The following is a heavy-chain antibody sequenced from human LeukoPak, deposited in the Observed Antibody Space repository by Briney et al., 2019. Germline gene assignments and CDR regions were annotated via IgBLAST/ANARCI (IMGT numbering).Heavy chain of an antibody. CDR2: INTNTGNP. CDR3: ARGDPVLRFLEWPPVYMDV. D-gene: IGHD3-3*01. Sequence: ASVKVSCKASGYTFTSYAMHWVRQAPGQRLEWMGWINTNTGNPTYAQGFTGRFVFSLDTSVSTAYLQISSLKAEDTAVYYCARGDPVLRFLEWPPVYMDVWGKGTTVTVSS. CDR1: GYTFTSYA. J-gene: IGHJ6*03. V-gene: IGHV7-4-1*02.